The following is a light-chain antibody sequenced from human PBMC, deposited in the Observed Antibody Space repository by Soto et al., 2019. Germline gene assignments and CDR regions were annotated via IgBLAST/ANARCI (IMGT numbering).Light chain of an antibody. J-gene: IGKJ2*01. Sequence: EIVLTQSPGTLSLSPGERATLSCRASQSVSSSYLAWYQQKPGQAPRLLIYGASSRATGIPDRFSGSGSGTDFTLTISRREPEDVAVYYCQQYGSSPPYTFGHGTKLEIK. CDR3: QQYGSSPPYT. CDR2: GAS. V-gene: IGKV3-20*01. CDR1: QSVSSSY.